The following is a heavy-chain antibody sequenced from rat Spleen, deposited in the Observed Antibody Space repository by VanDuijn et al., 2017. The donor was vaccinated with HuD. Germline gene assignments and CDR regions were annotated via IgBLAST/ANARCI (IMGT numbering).Heavy chain of an antibody. CDR1: GFTFSNSY. D-gene: IGHD4-3*01. Sequence: EVQLVESGGGLVQPGRSLKLSCAASGFTFSNSYMAWVRQAPTKGLEWVAYISYDGSSTYYRDSVKGRFTISRDNAKSTLYLQMDSLRSEDTATYFCARHNSGYGVMDAWGQGASVTVSS. CDR2: ISYDGSST. V-gene: IGHV5-29*01. CDR3: ARHNSGYGVMDA. J-gene: IGHJ4*01.